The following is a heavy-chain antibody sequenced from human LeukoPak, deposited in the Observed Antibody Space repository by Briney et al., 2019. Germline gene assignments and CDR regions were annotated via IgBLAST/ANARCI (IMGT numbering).Heavy chain of an antibody. J-gene: IGHJ4*02. Sequence: GGSLRLSCAASGFSFSYYGMHWVRQAPGKGLGWVAFIPFDGRNKYYADSVRGRFTVSRDNSKNTLYLQMNSLRPEDTAVYYCARGVCSSTSCYYFDYWGQGTLVTVSS. CDR2: IPFDGRNK. CDR1: GFSFSYYG. D-gene: IGHD2-2*01. V-gene: IGHV3-30*02. CDR3: ARGVCSSTSCYYFDY.